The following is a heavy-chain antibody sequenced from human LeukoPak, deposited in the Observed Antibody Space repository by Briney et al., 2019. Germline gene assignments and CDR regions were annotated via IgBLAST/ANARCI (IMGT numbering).Heavy chain of an antibody. J-gene: IGHJ4*02. V-gene: IGHV4-4*02. CDR3: TNSPHSGIGTGGRPYYFDY. CDR2: IYHSGST. D-gene: IGHD6-13*01. Sequence: SETLSLTCTVSGXSISSSNWWSWVRQPPGKGLEWIGEIYHSGSTNYNPSLKSRVTISVDNSKNQFSLKLSSVTAADTAVYYCTNSPHSGIGTGGRPYYFDYWGQGTLVTVSS. CDR1: GXSISSSNW.